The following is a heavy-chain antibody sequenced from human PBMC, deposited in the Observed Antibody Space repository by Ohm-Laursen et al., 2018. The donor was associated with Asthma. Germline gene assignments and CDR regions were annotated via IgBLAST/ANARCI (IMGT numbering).Heavy chain of an antibody. J-gene: IGHJ4*02. V-gene: IGHV3-23*01. Sequence: SLRLSCAASGFTFSTYAMNWVRQAPGKGLEWVSDISGNGGRTKYADFVTGRFTISRDNAKNTLYLQMNSLRAEDTAVYYCPRGGHYGSYFDYWGQGTLVTVSS. CDR3: PRGGHYGSYFDY. D-gene: IGHD4-17*01. CDR2: ISGNGGRT. CDR1: GFTFSTYA.